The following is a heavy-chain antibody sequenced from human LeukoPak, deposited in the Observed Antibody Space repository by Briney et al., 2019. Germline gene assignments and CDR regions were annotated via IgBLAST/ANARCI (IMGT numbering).Heavy chain of an antibody. CDR1: GGTFSSYA. CDR3: ARGNPVWGSDYYYYGMDV. Sequence: GASVKVSCKASGGTFSSYAISWVRQAPGQGLEWMGRIIPILGIANYAQKFQGRVTITADKSTSTAYMELSSLRSEDTAVYYCARGNPVWGSDYYYYGMDVWGQGTTVTVSS. D-gene: IGHD2-8*01. J-gene: IGHJ6*02. CDR2: IIPILGIA. V-gene: IGHV1-69*04.